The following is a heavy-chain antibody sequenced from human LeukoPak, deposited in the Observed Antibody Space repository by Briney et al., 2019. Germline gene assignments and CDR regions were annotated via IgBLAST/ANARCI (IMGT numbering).Heavy chain of an antibody. Sequence: GGSLRLSCAGSGFTFSSYAMSWVRQAPGKGLEWVANIKDDGSVKNHVDSLKGRFSISRDNARNSLYLQISSLRAEDTAVYYCAREVVATASAFDCWGQGTLVTVSS. CDR3: AREVVATASAFDC. D-gene: IGHD2-21*01. CDR1: GFTFSSYA. CDR2: IKDDGSVK. J-gene: IGHJ4*02. V-gene: IGHV3-7*03.